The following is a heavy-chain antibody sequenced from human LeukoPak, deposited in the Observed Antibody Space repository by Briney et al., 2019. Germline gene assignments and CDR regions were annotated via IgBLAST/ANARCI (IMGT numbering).Heavy chain of an antibody. CDR3: ARDLSRVVVAASWAFDI. D-gene: IGHD2-15*01. CDR1: GFTFSSYA. V-gene: IGHV3-23*01. J-gene: IGHJ3*02. CDR2: ISGSGGST. Sequence: PGGSLRLSCAASGFTFSSYAMSWVRQAPGKGLEWVSAISGSGGSTYYADSVKGRFTISRDNAKNSLYLQMNSLRAEDTAVYYCARDLSRVVVAASWAFDIWGQGTMVTVSS.